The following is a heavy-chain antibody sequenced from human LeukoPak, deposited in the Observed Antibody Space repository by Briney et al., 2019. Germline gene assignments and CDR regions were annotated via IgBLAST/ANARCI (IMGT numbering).Heavy chain of an antibody. D-gene: IGHD3-10*01. Sequence: SETLSLTCTDSGGSISSDYWSWIRQPPGKGLGWVGYIYYSGSTNYTPSLKSRVTISVDASKNQFSLKLSSVTAADTAVYYCASTIRGYYYMDVWGKGTTVTVSS. CDR1: GGSISSDY. CDR3: ASTIRGYYYMDV. J-gene: IGHJ6*03. V-gene: IGHV4-59*01. CDR2: IYYSGST.